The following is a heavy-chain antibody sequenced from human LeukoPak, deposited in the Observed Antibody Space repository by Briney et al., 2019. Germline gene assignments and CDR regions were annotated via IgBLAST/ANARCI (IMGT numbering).Heavy chain of an antibody. V-gene: IGHV4-30-2*01. CDR1: GGSISSGGYS. D-gene: IGHD1-7*01. Sequence: PSQTLSLTCAVSGGSISSGGYSWSWIRQPPGKGLEWIGYIYHSGSTYYNPSLKSRVTISVDRSKNQFSLKLSSVTAADTAVYYCARESRGITGTTPQHQGLYYYMDVWGKGTTVTVSS. CDR2: IYHSGST. CDR3: ARESRGITGTTPQHQGLYYYMDV. J-gene: IGHJ6*03.